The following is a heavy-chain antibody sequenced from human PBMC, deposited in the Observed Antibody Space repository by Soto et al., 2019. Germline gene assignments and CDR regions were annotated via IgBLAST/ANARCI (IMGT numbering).Heavy chain of an antibody. CDR3: ARDLSGKQPDDWASNDS. CDR2: SSAYNGNT. V-gene: IGHV1-18*01. D-gene: IGHD3-9*01. CDR1: GYTFTSYG. Sequence: QVQLVQSGAEVKKPGASVKFSCKASGYTFTSYGISWVRQAPGQGLERMGLSSAYNGNTNYAQELQGRDTMTTDTTTSTAYMELMRLRSDDTAVYYCARDLSGKQPDDWASNDSWGQGTLVTVSS. J-gene: IGHJ4*02.